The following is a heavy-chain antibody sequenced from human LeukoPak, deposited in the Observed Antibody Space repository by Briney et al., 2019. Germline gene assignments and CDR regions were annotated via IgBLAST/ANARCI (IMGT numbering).Heavy chain of an antibody. CDR2: IKQDGSEK. CDR1: GFTFSSYA. CDR3: ARVGGGSGSSDY. Sequence: GGSLRLSCAASGFTFSSYAMSWVRQAPGKGLEWVANIKQDGSEKYYVDSVKGRFTISRDNAKNSLYLQMNSLRAEDTAVYYCARVGGGSGSSDYWGQGTLVTVSS. D-gene: IGHD3-10*01. V-gene: IGHV3-7*01. J-gene: IGHJ4*02.